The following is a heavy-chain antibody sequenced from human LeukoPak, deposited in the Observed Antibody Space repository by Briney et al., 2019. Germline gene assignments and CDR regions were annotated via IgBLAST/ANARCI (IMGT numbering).Heavy chain of an antibody. D-gene: IGHD6-13*01. CDR3: ARGINNSWYYFDY. CDR1: NNSISSTNYY. Sequence: SETLPLTCTVSNNSISSTNYYWAWIRQPPGKGLEWIGSFHHTWSTFYNPSLRSRVTISGDTSKNQFSLKLISVTAAGTAVYYCARGINNSWYYFDYWGRGTLVTVSS. V-gene: IGHV4-39*07. J-gene: IGHJ4*02. CDR2: FHHTWST.